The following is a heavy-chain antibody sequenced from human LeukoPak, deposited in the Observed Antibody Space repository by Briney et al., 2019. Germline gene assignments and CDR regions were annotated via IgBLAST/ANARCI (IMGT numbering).Heavy chain of an antibody. V-gene: IGHV1-69*06. D-gene: IGHD3-22*01. Sequence: ASVKVSCKASGGTFSSYAISWVRQAPGQGLEWMGGIIPIFGTANYAQKFQGRVTITADKSTSTAYMELSSLRSEDTAVYYCARAKNYCDSSEWDYWGQGTLVTVSS. CDR1: GGTFSSYA. CDR3: ARAKNYCDSSEWDY. J-gene: IGHJ4*02. CDR2: IIPIFGTA.